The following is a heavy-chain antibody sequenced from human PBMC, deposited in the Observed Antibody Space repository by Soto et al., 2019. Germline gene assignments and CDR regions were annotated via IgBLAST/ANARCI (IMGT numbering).Heavy chain of an antibody. CDR2: INAGNGNT. Sequence: ASVKFSCKASGYTFTSYAMHWVRQAPGQRLEWMGWINAGNGNTKYSQKFQGRVTITRDTSASTAYMELSSLRSEDTAVYYCARGIVVVPAAMLYWGQGTLVTVSS. J-gene: IGHJ4*02. CDR1: GYTFTSYA. V-gene: IGHV1-3*01. CDR3: ARGIVVVPAAMLY. D-gene: IGHD2-2*01.